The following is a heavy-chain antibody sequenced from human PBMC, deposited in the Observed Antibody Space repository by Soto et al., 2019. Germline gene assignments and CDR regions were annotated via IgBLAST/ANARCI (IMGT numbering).Heavy chain of an antibody. J-gene: IGHJ4*02. V-gene: IGHV1-3*01. CDR1: GYTFSSIG. D-gene: IGHD3-22*01. Sequence: ASVKVSCKASGYTFSSIGISWVRQAPGQGLEWMGWINAGNGDTKYSQKFQGRVTITRDTSAITAYMELSSLRSEDTAVYYCARDWTHYDSSGPGDYWGQGTLVTVSS. CDR2: INAGNGDT. CDR3: ARDWTHYDSSGPGDY.